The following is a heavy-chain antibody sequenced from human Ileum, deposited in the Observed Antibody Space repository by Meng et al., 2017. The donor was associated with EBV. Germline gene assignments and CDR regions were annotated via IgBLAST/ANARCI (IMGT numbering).Heavy chain of an antibody. CDR1: NGSVSSYGYY. CDR3: ARERGGGDRGIQ. Sequence: SGPGLVKPSETLSLTCSVSNGSVSSYGYYWTLIRQPPGKGLEWIGYMSYTGSTNYKSTLKSRVTISVDKSKNQFSLKLSSVTAADTAVYYCARERGGGDRGIQWGQGTLVTVSS. CDR2: MSYTGST. D-gene: IGHD2-21*02. V-gene: IGHV4-61*08. J-gene: IGHJ4*02.